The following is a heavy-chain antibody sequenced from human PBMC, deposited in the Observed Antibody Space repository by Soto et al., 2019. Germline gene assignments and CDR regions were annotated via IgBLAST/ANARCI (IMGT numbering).Heavy chain of an antibody. V-gene: IGHV4-34*01. CDR3: ARGDVGEWYFDY. Sequence: SETLSLTCAVYGGSFSGYYWSWIRQPPGKGLEWIGEINHSGSTNYNPSLKSRVTISVDTSKNQFSLKLSSVTAADTAIYYCARGDVGEWYFDYWGQGILVTVSS. J-gene: IGHJ4*02. D-gene: IGHD3-10*01. CDR1: GGSFSGYY. CDR2: INHSGST.